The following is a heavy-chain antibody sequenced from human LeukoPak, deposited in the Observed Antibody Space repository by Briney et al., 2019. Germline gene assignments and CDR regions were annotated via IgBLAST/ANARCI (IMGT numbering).Heavy chain of an antibody. J-gene: IGHJ6*02. D-gene: IGHD3-3*01. CDR3: ARGIGIFYGMDV. Sequence: GGSLRLSCAASGFTFSSYAMSWVRQAPGKGLEWVSVIYSGGSTYYADSVKGRFTISRDNSKNTLYLQMNSLRAEDTAVYYCARGIGIFYGMDVWGQGTTVTVSS. CDR1: GFTFSSYA. V-gene: IGHV3-66*01. CDR2: IYSGGST.